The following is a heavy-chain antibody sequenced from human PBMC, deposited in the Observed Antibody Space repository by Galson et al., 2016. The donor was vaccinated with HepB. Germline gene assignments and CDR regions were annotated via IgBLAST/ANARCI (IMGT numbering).Heavy chain of an antibody. Sequence: SLRLSCAASEFNFNSYYMHWVRQAPGRGLEWVAVISHDGVNQWYAGPVRGRFTNSRDNSRKTLYLQMSGLSVDDTATYFCARDIAVTGAVAYWGQGTLVTVSS. CDR1: EFNFNSYY. CDR3: ARDIAVTGAVAY. CDR2: ISHDGVNQ. J-gene: IGHJ4*02. D-gene: IGHD6-19*01. V-gene: IGHV3-30*03.